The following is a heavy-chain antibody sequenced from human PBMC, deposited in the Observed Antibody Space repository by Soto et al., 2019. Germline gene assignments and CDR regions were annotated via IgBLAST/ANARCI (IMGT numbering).Heavy chain of an antibody. V-gene: IGHV5-10-1*01. CDR1: GYSFTNYW. J-gene: IGHJ5*02. Sequence: GESLKISCKGSGYSFTNYWISWVRQMPGKGLEWMGRIDPSDSYTNYSPSFQGHVTISADKSISTAYLQWGSLEASDTAMYYCARTSEYNWFDPWGQGALVTVSS. CDR2: IDPSDSYT. CDR3: ARTSEYNWFDP.